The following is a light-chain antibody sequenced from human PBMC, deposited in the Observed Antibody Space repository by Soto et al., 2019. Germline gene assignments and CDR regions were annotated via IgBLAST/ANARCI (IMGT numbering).Light chain of an antibody. CDR1: QSISSN. J-gene: IGKJ4*01. CDR3: QQSYSTLPLT. Sequence: DIQMTQSPSSLSASVGDRVTITCRASQSISSNLNWYQQKPGKAPKLLIYAASSLQSGVPSRFSGSGSGTDFTLNISSLQPEDFSTYYCQQSYSTLPLTFGGGTKVEIK. CDR2: AAS. V-gene: IGKV1-39*01.